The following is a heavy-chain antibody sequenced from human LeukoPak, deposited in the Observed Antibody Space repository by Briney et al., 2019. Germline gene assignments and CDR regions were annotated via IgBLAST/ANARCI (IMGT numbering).Heavy chain of an antibody. J-gene: IGHJ4*02. Sequence: SETLSLTCAVYGGSFSGYYWSWIRQPPGKGLEWIGEINHSGSTNYNPSLKSRVTISVDTSKNQFSLKLSSVTAADTAVYYCARHTIAVADYFDYWGQGTLVTVSS. V-gene: IGHV4-34*01. CDR3: ARHTIAVADYFDY. D-gene: IGHD6-19*01. CDR2: INHSGST. CDR1: GGSFSGYY.